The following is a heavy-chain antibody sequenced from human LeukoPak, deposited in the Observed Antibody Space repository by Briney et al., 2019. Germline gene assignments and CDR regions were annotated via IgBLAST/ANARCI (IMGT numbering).Heavy chain of an antibody. J-gene: IGHJ3*01. D-gene: IGHD2-21*02. Sequence: GASVKVSCKASGYTFTSYGISWVRQAPGQGLEWMGWISAYNGNTKYAQKLQGRVTMTIDTSTSTAYMELRSLRSDDTAVYYCARGTTHCVSDCYQEGNAFDVWGQGTLVTVSS. CDR3: ARGTTHCVSDCYQEGNAFDV. CDR1: GYTFTSYG. CDR2: ISAYNGNT. V-gene: IGHV1-18*01.